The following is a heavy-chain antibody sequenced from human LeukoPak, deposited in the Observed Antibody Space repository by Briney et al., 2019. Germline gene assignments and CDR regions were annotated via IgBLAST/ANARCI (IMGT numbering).Heavy chain of an antibody. Sequence: ASVKVSCKVSGYTLTELYMHWVRRAPGKGLEWMGGFDPEDGETIYAQKFQGRVTMTEDTSTDTAYMELSSLRSEDTAVYYCASADDSSGYYLRALDYWGQGTLVTVSS. CDR2: FDPEDGET. CDR3: ASADDSSGYYLRALDY. D-gene: IGHD3-22*01. J-gene: IGHJ4*02. CDR1: GYTLTELY. V-gene: IGHV1-24*01.